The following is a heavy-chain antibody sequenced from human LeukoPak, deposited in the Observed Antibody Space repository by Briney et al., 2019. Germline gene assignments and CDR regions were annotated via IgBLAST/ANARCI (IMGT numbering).Heavy chain of an antibody. CDR3: ARRGIAARIHMDV. J-gene: IGHJ6*03. CDR1: GRSFSGYY. D-gene: IGHD6-6*01. V-gene: IGHV4-34*01. Sequence: SETLSVNCAVYGRSFSGYYWSWIRQPPGKGLEWIGEINHSGSTNYNPSLKSRVTISVDTSKNQFSLKLSSVTAADTAVYYCARRGIAARIHMDVWGKGTTVTVSS. CDR2: INHSGST.